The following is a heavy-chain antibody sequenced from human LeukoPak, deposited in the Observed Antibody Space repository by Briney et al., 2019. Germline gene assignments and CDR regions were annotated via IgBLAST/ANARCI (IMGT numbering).Heavy chain of an antibody. CDR1: GFTFSSYW. V-gene: IGHV3-7*01. CDR3: ATDRGWRTSGYYLYYFEY. J-gene: IGHJ4*02. D-gene: IGHD3-3*01. CDR2: IKHDGSEK. Sequence: GGSLRLSCAASGFTFSSYWMSWVRQIPGKGLEWVASIKHDGSEKYYVDSVRGRFTISRDNTKNLLYLQMSSLRAEDTAVYYCATDRGWRTSGYYLYYFEYWGQGTLVTFSS.